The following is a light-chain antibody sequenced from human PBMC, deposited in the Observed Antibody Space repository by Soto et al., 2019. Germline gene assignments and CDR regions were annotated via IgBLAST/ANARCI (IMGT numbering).Light chain of an antibody. CDR1: TSDVGGYNY. CDR2: EVR. CDR3: SSYTSSGTLV. V-gene: IGLV2-14*01. Sequence: QSALSQPASVSGSPGQSITISCTGTTSDVGGYNYVSWHQQHPGKAPKLMIHEVRYRPSGVSNRFSGSKSGNTASLTISGLQAEDEADYYCSSYTSSGTLVFGGGTKLTVL. J-gene: IGLJ3*02.